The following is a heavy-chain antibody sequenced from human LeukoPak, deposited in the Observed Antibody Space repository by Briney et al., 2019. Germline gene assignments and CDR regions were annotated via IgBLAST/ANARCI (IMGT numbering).Heavy chain of an antibody. Sequence: PSETLSLTCTVSGGSISSSYWNWVRQPPGKGLEWIGRISYSGTTNYNPSLKSRVTISSDTSKNQFSLKLTSVTAADTAVYYCARREVEMPASASGNWLGPWGQGTLVTVSS. V-gene: IGHV4-59*08. D-gene: IGHD3-10*01. CDR1: GGSISSSY. CDR2: ISYSGTT. J-gene: IGHJ5*02. CDR3: ARREVEMPASASGNWLGP.